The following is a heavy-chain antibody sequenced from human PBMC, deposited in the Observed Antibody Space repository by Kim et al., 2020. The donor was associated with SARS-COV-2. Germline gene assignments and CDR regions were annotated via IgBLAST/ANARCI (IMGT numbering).Heavy chain of an antibody. V-gene: IGHV4-59*01. CDR3: ARVGLYSGSYYFDF. D-gene: IGHD1-26*01. Sequence: HPSLKRRVPVSVDTSKNQFSLRLRSVTAADTAVYYCARVGLYSGSYYFDFWGQGTLVTVSS. J-gene: IGHJ4*02.